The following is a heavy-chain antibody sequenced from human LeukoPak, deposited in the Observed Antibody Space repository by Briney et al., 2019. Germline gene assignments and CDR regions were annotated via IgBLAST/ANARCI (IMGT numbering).Heavy chain of an antibody. CDR1: GGSFSSHY. J-gene: IGHJ2*01. CDR2: IYYSGST. D-gene: IGHD3-16*01. V-gene: IGHV4-59*08. CDR3: ARHSTGGQYWYFDL. Sequence: SETLSLTCTVSGGSFSSHYWSWIRQPPGKGLEWIAYIYYSGSTNYNPSLKSRATIPVDTSKSQFSLRLSSVTAADTAVYYCARHSTGGQYWYFDLWGRGTLVTVSS.